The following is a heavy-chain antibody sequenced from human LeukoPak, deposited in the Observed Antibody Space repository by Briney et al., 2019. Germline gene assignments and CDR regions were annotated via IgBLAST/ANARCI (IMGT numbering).Heavy chain of an antibody. V-gene: IGHV4-59*08. CDR2: LYYSGST. CDR3: ARHGDHTSGWYDLDY. Sequence: SETPSLTCAVYGGSFSGYSWSWIRQPPGKGLEWIGYLYYSGSTNYNPSLKSRVTMSVDTSKTHFSLRLSSVTAADTAVYYCARHGDHTSGWYDLDYWGQGTLVTVSS. D-gene: IGHD6-19*01. CDR1: GGSFSGYS. J-gene: IGHJ4*02.